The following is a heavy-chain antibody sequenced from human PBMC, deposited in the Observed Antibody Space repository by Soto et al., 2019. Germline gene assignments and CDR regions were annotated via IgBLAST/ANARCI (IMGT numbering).Heavy chain of an antibody. J-gene: IGHJ4*02. CDR3: ARCYDFWSGYYNGYFDY. CDR1: GGSISRGGYY. V-gene: IGHV4-31*03. D-gene: IGHD3-3*01. Sequence: HVQLQESGPGLVTPSQTLSLTCTVSGGSISRGGYYWSWIRQHPGNGMEWIGYIYYSGSTYYNPSLKRRVTISVDTSKNQCSLKLSSVTAADTAVYYCARCYDFWSGYYNGYFDYWGQGTLVTVSS. CDR2: IYYSGST.